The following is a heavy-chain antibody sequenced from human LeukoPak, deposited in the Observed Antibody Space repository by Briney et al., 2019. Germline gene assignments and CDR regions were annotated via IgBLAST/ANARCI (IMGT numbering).Heavy chain of an antibody. CDR2: LDPEDGET. J-gene: IGHJ6*02. D-gene: IGHD3-10*01. CDR3: ATPIHGSGSSMRYYGMDV. Sequence: ASVKVSCKVSGYTLTELSMHWVRQAPGKGLEWMGGLDPEDGETIYAQKFQGRVTMTEDTSTDTAYMELSSLRSEDTAVYYCATPIHGSGSSMRYYGMDVWGQGTTVTVSS. V-gene: IGHV1-24*01. CDR1: GYTLTELS.